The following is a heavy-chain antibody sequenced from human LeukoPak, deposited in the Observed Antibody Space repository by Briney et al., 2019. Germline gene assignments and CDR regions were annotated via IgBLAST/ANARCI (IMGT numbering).Heavy chain of an antibody. CDR2: INPYNDNT. V-gene: IGHV1-18*01. CDR1: GYTFTSYS. J-gene: IGHJ4*02. D-gene: IGHD4-17*01. Sequence: ASVKVSCKTSGYTFTSYSIIWVRQAPGQGLECMGWINPYNDNTNYAQNLQGRVTMTTDTSTNTVYMELKSLRSDDTAVYYCARDEVHGDRDFGYWGQGTLVTVSS. CDR3: ARDEVHGDRDFGY.